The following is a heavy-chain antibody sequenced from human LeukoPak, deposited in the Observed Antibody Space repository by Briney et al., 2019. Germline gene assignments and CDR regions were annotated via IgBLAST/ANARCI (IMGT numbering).Heavy chain of an antibody. CDR1: GFTFSSYS. V-gene: IGHV3-21*01. CDR2: ISSSRSYI. Sequence: GRSLRLSCAASGFTFSSYSMNWVRHAPGKGLEWVSSISSSRSYIYSADSVKGRFTSSRDNAKNSVYLQMNSLRAEDTAVYYCATVRFRDQPAPFVYWGQGTLVTVSS. CDR3: ATVRFRDQPAPFVY. J-gene: IGHJ4*02. D-gene: IGHD2-2*01.